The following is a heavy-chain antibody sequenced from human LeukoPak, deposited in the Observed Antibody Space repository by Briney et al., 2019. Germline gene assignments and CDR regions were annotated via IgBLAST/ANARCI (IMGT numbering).Heavy chain of an antibody. CDR1: GGSFSGYY. CDR2: INHSGST. CDR3: ARDRLNSSSVH. D-gene: IGHD6-6*01. J-gene: IGHJ4*02. V-gene: IGHV4-34*01. Sequence: SETLSLTCAVYGGSFSGYYWSWIRQPPGKGLEWIGEINHSGSTNYNPSLKSRVTISVDTSKNQFSLKLSSVTAADTAVYYCARDRLNSSSVHWGQGTLVTVSS.